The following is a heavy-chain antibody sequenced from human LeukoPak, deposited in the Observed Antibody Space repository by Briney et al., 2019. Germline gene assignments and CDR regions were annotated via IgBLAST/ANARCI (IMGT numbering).Heavy chain of an antibody. V-gene: IGHV4-59*01. J-gene: IGHJ6*03. CDR1: GGSISSYH. Sequence: SETLSLTCTVSGGSISSYHWSWIRQPPGKGLEWIGYIYYSGSTNYNPSLKSRVTISVDTSKNQFSLKLSSVTAADTAVYYCAREGKSYYGSGSYSSYMDVWGKGTTVTVSS. CDR2: IYYSGST. D-gene: IGHD3-10*01. CDR3: AREGKSYYGSGSYSSYMDV.